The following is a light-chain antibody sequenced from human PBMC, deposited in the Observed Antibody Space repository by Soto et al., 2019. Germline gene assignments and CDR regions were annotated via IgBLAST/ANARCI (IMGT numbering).Light chain of an antibody. J-gene: IGLJ3*02. V-gene: IGLV7-43*01. Sequence: QAVVTQEPSLTVSPGGTVTLTCASSTGAVTGNSYANWFQQKPGQAPRALIYSTSIKHSWTPARFSGSLLGGKAALTLSGAQPEDEAEYYCLLYYGGGGWVFGGGTKVTVL. CDR3: LLYYGGGGWV. CDR2: STS. CDR1: TGAVTGNSY.